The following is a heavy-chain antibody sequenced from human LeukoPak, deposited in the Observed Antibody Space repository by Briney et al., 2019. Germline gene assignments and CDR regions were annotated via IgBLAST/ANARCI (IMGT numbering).Heavy chain of an antibody. J-gene: IGHJ4*02. D-gene: IGHD6-13*01. V-gene: IGHV4-39*01. CDR2: IYYTGST. Sequence: PWETLSLTCAVSGGSISGGKDFWGWIRQSPGKGLEWIGSIYYTGSTYYNPSLKSRVTISVDTSKSEFSLMVHSVTAADTAMYYCARRGITYSTSFFDSWGQGTLVTVAS. CDR3: ARRGITYSTSFFDS. CDR1: GGSISGGKDF.